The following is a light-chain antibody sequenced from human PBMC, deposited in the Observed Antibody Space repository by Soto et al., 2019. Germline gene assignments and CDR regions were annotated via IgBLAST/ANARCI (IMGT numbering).Light chain of an antibody. CDR2: RAS. J-gene: IGKJ4*01. CDR3: QQYQSYSS. Sequence: DIQMTQSPSTLSASVGDRVTITCRASQNVNTWVAWYQQKPGKAPNLLIYRASTLESGVPSRFSGSGSGTEFTLTISRLQPDDSATYFCQQYQSYSSFAGGTKVDIK. V-gene: IGKV1-5*01. CDR1: QNVNTW.